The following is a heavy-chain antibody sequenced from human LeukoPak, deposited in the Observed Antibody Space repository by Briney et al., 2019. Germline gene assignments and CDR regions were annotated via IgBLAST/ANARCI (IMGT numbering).Heavy chain of an antibody. CDR1: GYTCTGYY. CDR2: INPNSGGT. D-gene: IGHD6-13*01. J-gene: IGHJ4*02. CDR3: ARRAAAARTFDY. Sequence: ASVKVSCKASGYTCTGYYMHWVRQAPGQGLEWMGWINPNSGGTNYAQKFQGRVTITADKSTSTAYMELSSLRSEDTAVYYCARRAAAARTFDYWGQGTLVTVSS. V-gene: IGHV1-2*02.